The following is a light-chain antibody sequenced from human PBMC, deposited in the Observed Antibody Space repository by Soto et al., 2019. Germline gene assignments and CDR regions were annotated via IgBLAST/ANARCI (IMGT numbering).Light chain of an antibody. J-gene: IGKJ1*01. CDR1: QSISSW. Sequence: DIQMNQSPSTLSASVGDRVTITCRASQSISSWLAWYQQKPGKAPKLLIYKASSLESGVPSRFSGSGSGTEFTLTIRSLQPDDFATYYCQQYNSLWTVGQGTKVEI. V-gene: IGKV1-5*03. CDR3: QQYNSLWT. CDR2: KAS.